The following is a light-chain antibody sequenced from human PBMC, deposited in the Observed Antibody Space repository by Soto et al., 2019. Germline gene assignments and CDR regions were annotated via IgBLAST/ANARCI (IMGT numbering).Light chain of an antibody. CDR3: QHCGNSRYT. V-gene: IGKV3-20*01. CDR1: QSVRTSD. Sequence: EVVLTQSPGTLSLSPGERATLSCRASQSVRTSDVTWYQHQPGQAPRLLIYGAFNRATDIPDRFSGSGSGTDFTLTISILEAEDFAVYYCQHCGNSRYTFGQGTRLEIK. J-gene: IGKJ2*01. CDR2: GAF.